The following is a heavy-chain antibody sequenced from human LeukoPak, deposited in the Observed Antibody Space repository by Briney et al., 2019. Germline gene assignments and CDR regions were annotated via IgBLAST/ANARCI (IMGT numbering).Heavy chain of an antibody. Sequence: GGSLRLSCAASGFTLSGDAMSWVRQAPGKGLEWVSMISRSGGSTYYADSVRGRFTISRDSSKNTMYLKMNSLRAEDTPVYNCATTYRFSFQHWGQGTLVTVSS. D-gene: IGHD1-14*01. V-gene: IGHV3-23*01. CDR2: ISRSGGST. J-gene: IGHJ1*01. CDR3: ATTYRFSFQH. CDR1: GFTLSGDA.